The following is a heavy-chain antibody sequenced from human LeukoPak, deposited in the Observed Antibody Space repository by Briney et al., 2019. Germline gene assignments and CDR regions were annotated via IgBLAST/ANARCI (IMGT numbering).Heavy chain of an antibody. V-gene: IGHV1-69*13. Sequence: GASVKVSCKASGYTFTGYYMHWVRQAPGQGLEWMGGIIPIFGTANYAQKFQGRVTITADESTSTAYMELSSLRSEDTAVYYCARDSGYGSGGFDYWGQGTLVTVSS. D-gene: IGHD5-12*01. CDR2: IIPIFGTA. J-gene: IGHJ4*02. CDR1: GYTFTGYY. CDR3: ARDSGYGSGGFDY.